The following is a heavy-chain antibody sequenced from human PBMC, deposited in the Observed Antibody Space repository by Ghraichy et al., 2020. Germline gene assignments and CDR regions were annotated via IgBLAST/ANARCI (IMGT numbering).Heavy chain of an antibody. J-gene: IGHJ4*02. Sequence: SETLSLTCAISGDSVSSDSAAWNWIRQSPSRGLEWLGRTYFRSNWYNDYAVSLKSRITINPDTSKDQFSLQLNSVTPEDTAVYYCARGVTSLDYWDQGSLVTVSS. D-gene: IGHD4-11*01. CDR1: GDSVSSDSAA. CDR2: TYFRSNWYN. V-gene: IGHV6-1*01. CDR3: ARGVTSLDY.